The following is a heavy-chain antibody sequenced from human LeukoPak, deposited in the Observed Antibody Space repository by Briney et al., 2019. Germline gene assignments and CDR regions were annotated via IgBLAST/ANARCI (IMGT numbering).Heavy chain of an antibody. V-gene: IGHV3-74*01. J-gene: IGHJ4*02. CDR2: INSDGSGT. D-gene: IGHD3-10*01. CDR1: AFTFSSYE. Sequence: PGGSLRLSCAASAFTFSSYEMNWVRQAPGKGLVWVSRINSDGSGTFYADSVKGRFTISRDNAKNTLYLQMNSLRAEDTAVYYCARDYYGSGDYWGQGTLVTVSS. CDR3: ARDYYGSGDY.